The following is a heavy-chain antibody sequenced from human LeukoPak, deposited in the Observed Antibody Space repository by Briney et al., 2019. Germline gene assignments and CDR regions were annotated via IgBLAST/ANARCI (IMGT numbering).Heavy chain of an antibody. CDR2: INHSGST. J-gene: IGHJ4*02. CDR1: GGSISSGGYS. Sequence: SQTLSLTCAVSGGSISSGGYSWSWIRQPPGKGLEWIVEINHSGSTNYNPSLKSRVTISVDTSKNQFSLKLSSVTAADTAVYYCASPGGYCSSTSCYHFDYWGQGTLVTVSS. D-gene: IGHD2-2*01. V-gene: IGHV4-30-2*01. CDR3: ASPGGYCSSTSCYHFDY.